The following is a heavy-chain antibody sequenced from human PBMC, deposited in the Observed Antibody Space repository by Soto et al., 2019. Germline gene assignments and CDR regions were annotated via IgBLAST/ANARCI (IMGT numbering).Heavy chain of an antibody. CDR3: ASLHGPVYSSGWYDGYYYYYMDV. Sequence: SVKVSCKASGGTFSSYTIIWVRQAPGQGLEWMGRIIPILGIANYAQRFQGRVTITADKSTSTAYMELSSLRSEDTAVYYCASLHGPVYSSGWYDGYYYYYMDVWGKGTTVTVSS. D-gene: IGHD6-19*01. V-gene: IGHV1-69*02. CDR2: IIPILGIA. J-gene: IGHJ6*03. CDR1: GGTFSSYT.